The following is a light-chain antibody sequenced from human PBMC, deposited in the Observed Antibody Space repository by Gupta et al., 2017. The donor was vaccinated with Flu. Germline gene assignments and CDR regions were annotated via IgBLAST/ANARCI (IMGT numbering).Light chain of an antibody. CDR3: LLYYSDQGV. J-gene: IGLJ1*01. V-gene: IGLV7-43*01. Sequence: QAVVTQEPSLTVSPGGTVTLTCASSTGAVTSGNYPNWFQQKPGQAPRTLVYSTDRRHSWAPARFSGSLLGGKAALXLXGVQPEXEAEYYCLLYYSDQGVFGAGTKVTVL. CDR1: TGAVTSGNY. CDR2: STD.